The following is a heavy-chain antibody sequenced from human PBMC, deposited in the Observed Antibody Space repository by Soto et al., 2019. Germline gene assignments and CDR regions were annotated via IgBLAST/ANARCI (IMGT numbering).Heavy chain of an antibody. V-gene: IGHV4-39*07. J-gene: IGHJ4*02. CDR3: ANYPTTVSSDY. CDR1: GGSLPSRWYS. CDR2: IYYRGNT. Sequence: PSETLSPTFTVSGGSLPSRWYSLGWIRQPPGKGLEWIGSIYYRGNTYYTPSLKSRVTISVDTSKNQFSLKLSSVTAADTAVYYCANYPTTVSSDYWGQGTLVTVS. D-gene: IGHD4-17*01.